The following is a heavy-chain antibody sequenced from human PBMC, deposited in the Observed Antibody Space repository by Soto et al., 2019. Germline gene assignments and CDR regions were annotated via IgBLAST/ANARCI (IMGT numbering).Heavy chain of an antibody. CDR1: GGSFSGYY. CDR3: ARGGRYNSGLPKSDY. Sequence: PSETLSLTCAVYGGSFSGYYWSWIRQPPGKGLEWIGEINHSGSTNYNPSLKSRVTISVDTSKNQFSLKLSSVTAADTAVYYCARGGRYNSGLPKSDYWGQGTLVTVSS. CDR2: INHSGST. D-gene: IGHD6-19*01. J-gene: IGHJ4*02. V-gene: IGHV4-34*01.